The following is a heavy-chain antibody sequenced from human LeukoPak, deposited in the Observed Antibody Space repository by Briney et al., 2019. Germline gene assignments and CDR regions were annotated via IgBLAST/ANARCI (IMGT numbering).Heavy chain of an antibody. V-gene: IGHV3-23*01. CDR1: GFTFSSYA. J-gene: IGHJ6*03. CDR3: AREIYYYGSGSYPGPHMDV. Sequence: GGSLRLPCAASGFTFSSYAMSWVRQAPGKGLEWVSAISGSGGSTYYADSVKGRFTISRDNSKNTLYLQMNSLRAEDTAVYYCAREIYYYGSGSYPGPHMDVWGKGTTVTVSS. CDR2: ISGSGGST. D-gene: IGHD3-10*01.